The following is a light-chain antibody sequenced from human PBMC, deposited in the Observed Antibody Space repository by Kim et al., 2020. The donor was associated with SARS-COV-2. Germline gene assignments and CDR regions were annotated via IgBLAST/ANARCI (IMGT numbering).Light chain of an antibody. V-gene: IGKV3-11*01. Sequence: SLSPGERATLSCRASQSVSTYLAWYQQKPGQAPRLLFYDASNRATGIPARFSGSGSGTDFTLTISSLEPEDFAVYYCQQRSNWPLTFGGGTKLEI. CDR2: DAS. CDR1: QSVSTY. CDR3: QQRSNWPLT. J-gene: IGKJ4*01.